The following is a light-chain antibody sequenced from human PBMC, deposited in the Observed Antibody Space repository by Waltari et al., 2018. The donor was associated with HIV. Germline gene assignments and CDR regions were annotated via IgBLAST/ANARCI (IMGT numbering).Light chain of an antibody. V-gene: IGLV2-23*01. J-gene: IGLJ1*01. Sequence: QSALPQPASVSGSPGQSITISCTGTSIDVGSYNLVSWYQQHPGKAPKLMIYEGSKRPSGVSNRFSGSKSGNTASLTISGLQAEDEADYYCCSYAGSSTFYVFGTGTKVTVL. CDR2: EGS. CDR3: CSYAGSSTFYV. CDR1: SIDVGSYNL.